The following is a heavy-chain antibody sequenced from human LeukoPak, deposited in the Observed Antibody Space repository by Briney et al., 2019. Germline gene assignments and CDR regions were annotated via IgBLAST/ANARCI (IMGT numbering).Heavy chain of an antibody. CDR3: AKWGDSSPFLSYYGMDV. D-gene: IGHD3-22*01. CDR2: IRHDGSNK. J-gene: IGHJ6*02. V-gene: IGHV3-30*02. Sequence: PGGSLRLSCAASGFIFRNYGMHWVRQAPGKGLEWVAFIRHDGSNKYYADSVKGRFTISRDNSKNTLYLQMNSLRAEDTALYYCAKWGDSSPFLSYYGMDVWGQGTTVTVSS. CDR1: GFIFRNYG.